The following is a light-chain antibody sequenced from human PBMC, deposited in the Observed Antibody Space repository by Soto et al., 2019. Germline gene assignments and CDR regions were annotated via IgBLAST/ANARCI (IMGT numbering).Light chain of an antibody. V-gene: IGKV3-11*01. CDR2: DAS. CDR3: QKSYTGVT. J-gene: IGKJ4*01. Sequence: EIVLTQSPATLSLSPGEGATLSCRASQSIFRFLAWFQQKPGQAPRLLIYDASNRAAGIPARFSGSGSATDFTLTITSLEPEDSAVYYCQKSYTGVTFGGGTKVEIK. CDR1: QSIFRF.